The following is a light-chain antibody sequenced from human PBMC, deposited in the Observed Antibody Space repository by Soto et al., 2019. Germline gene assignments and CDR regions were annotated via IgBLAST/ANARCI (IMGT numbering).Light chain of an antibody. Sequence: QSALTQPASVSGSPGQSITISCTGTSSDVGSYNLVSWYQQHPGKAPKLMIYEVSKRPSGVSNRLSGSKSGNXASLTISGLQAEDEADYYCCSYAGSSTLVFGTGTKVTVL. CDR2: EVS. CDR3: CSYAGSSTLV. J-gene: IGLJ1*01. CDR1: SSDVGSYNL. V-gene: IGLV2-23*02.